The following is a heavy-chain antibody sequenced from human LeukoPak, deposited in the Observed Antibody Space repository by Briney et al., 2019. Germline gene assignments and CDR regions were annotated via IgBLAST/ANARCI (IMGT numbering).Heavy chain of an antibody. J-gene: IGHJ3*02. V-gene: IGHV3-30*02. Sequence: GGSLRLSCAASGFTFSTHGMHWARQAPGKVLEWVAFIRYDGINKYYADSVKGRFTISRDSFKNTLYLQMNSLRPEDTAVYYCAKEGDYYGSGSYRDGFDIWGQGTRATVSS. D-gene: IGHD3-10*01. CDR3: AKEGDYYGSGSYRDGFDI. CDR1: GFTFSTHG. CDR2: IRYDGINK.